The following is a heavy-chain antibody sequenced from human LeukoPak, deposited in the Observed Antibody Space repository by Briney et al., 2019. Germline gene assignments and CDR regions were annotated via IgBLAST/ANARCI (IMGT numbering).Heavy chain of an antibody. CDR1: GDSISSNNYY. Sequence: SETLSLTCNVSGDSISSNNYYWGWIRQPPGKGLEWIGSIHYSGSTYYNPSLKSRVTISVDTSKNQFSLKLSSVAAADTAVHYCARHNIFYDSSGFQNWVDPWGQGALVTVSS. J-gene: IGHJ5*02. D-gene: IGHD3-22*01. V-gene: IGHV4-39*01. CDR3: ARHNIFYDSSGFQNWVDP. CDR2: IHYSGST.